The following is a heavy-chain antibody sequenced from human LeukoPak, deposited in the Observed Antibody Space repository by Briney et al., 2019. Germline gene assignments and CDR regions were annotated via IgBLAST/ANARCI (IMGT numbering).Heavy chain of an antibody. CDR1: GFTFSSYS. Sequence: GGSLRLSCAASGFTFSSYSMNWVRQAPGKGLEWVSSISSGSSYIYYADSVKGRFTISRDNAKNSLYLQMNSLRAEDTAVYYCASPYYDSSALRDIGYWGQGTLVTVSS. V-gene: IGHV3-21*01. CDR3: ASPYYDSSALRDIGY. CDR2: ISSGSSYI. J-gene: IGHJ4*02. D-gene: IGHD3-22*01.